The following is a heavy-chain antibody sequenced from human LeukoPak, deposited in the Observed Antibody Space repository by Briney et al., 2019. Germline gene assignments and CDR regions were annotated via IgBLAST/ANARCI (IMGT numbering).Heavy chain of an antibody. D-gene: IGHD3-16*01. V-gene: IGHV3-7*01. CDR2: INPVGSEK. J-gene: IGHJ4*02. CDR3: ARTYAYDATGDRGH. Sequence: PGGSLRLSCVASRFTFNKYYMSWVRQAPGKGLQWVANINPVGSEKYYVDSVKGRFTISRDNAKNSLYLQMNSLRAEDTAVYYCARTYAYDATGDRGHWGQGTLVTVSS. CDR1: RFTFNKYY.